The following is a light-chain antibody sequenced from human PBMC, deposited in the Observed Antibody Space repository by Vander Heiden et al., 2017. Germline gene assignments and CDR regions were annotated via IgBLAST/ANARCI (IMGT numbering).Light chain of an antibody. CDR3: MQALQTPLT. V-gene: IGKV2-28*01. CDR2: LGS. CDR1: QSLLHSNGYNY. Sequence: SVSCRSSQSLLHSNGYNYLDWYLQKPGQSPQLLISLGSNRASGVPDRFSGSGSGTDFTLKISRVEAEDVGVYYCMQALQTPLTFGGGTKVEIK. J-gene: IGKJ4*01.